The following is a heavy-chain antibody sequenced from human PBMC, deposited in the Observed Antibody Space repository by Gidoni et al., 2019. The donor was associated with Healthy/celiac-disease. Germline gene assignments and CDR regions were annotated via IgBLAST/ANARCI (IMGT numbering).Heavy chain of an antibody. V-gene: IGHV2-5*02. CDR2: IYWDDDK. CDR1: GFSLSTSGVG. CDR3: AHLVRGVIIRGYFDY. Sequence: QITLKESGPTLVKPTQTLTLTCTFSGFSLSTSGVGVGWIRQPPGKALEWLARIYWDDDKRYSPSLKSRLTITKDTSKNQVVLTMTNMDPVDTATDYCAHLVRGVIIRGYFDYWGQGTLVTVSS. J-gene: IGHJ4*02. D-gene: IGHD3-10*01.